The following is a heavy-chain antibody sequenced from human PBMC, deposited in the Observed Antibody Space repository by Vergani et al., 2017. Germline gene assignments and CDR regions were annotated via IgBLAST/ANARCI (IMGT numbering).Heavy chain of an antibody. J-gene: IGHJ4*02. CDR3: ARDLATVTPFDY. Sequence: EVQLVESGGGLVQPGGSLRLSCAASGFTFSSYEMNWVRQAPGKGLEWVSYISSSGSTIYYADSVKGRFTISRDNAKNSLYLQMNSLRAEDTAVYYCARDLATVTPFDYWGQGTLVTVPS. V-gene: IGHV3-48*03. CDR1: GFTFSSYE. CDR2: ISSSGSTI. D-gene: IGHD4-11*01.